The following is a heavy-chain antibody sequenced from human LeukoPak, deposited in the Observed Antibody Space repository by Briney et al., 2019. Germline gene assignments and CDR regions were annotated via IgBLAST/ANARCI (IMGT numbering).Heavy chain of an antibody. CDR2: RKQDGSGK. V-gene: IGHV3-7*01. J-gene: IGHJ6*03. D-gene: IGHD2-2*01. Sequence: PGGSLRLSCAASGFTFSSCGMSWVRQAPGQGLGWVGNRKQDGSGKNYVDSVKGRFTISRDNAKKSLYMQMNSLSAEDTAVSSCGTGLPAAATYSYYYSYMDVWGKGTPVTVSS. CDR3: GTGLPAAATYSYYYSYMDV. CDR1: GFTFSSCG.